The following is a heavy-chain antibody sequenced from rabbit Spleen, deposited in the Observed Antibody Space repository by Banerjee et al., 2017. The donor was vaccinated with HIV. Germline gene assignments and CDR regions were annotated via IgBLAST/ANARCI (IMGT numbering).Heavy chain of an antibody. Sequence: QSLEESGGDLVKPGASLTLTCTASGFSFSSGAYMGWARQAPGKGLEWISCIAGSSSTFTYSATWAKGRFTCSKTSSTTVTLQMTSLTAADTATYFCARGSATMTMVITGYYLNLWGPGTLVTVS. CDR3: ARGSATMTMVITGYYLNL. J-gene: IGHJ4*01. V-gene: IGHV1S40*01. CDR2: IAGSSSTFT. D-gene: IGHD2-1*01. CDR1: GFSFSSGAY.